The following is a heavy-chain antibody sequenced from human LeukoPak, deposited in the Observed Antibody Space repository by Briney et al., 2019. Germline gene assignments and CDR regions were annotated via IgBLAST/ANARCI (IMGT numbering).Heavy chain of an antibody. Sequence: GGYLRLSCTASGFTFGDYAMSWFRQAPGKGLEWVGFIRSKAYGGTTEYAASVKGRFTISRDDSKSIAYLQMNSLKTVDTAVYYCTSEYDFWSGYYGDFDYWGQGTPVTVSS. CDR1: GFTFGDYA. J-gene: IGHJ4*02. V-gene: IGHV3-49*03. D-gene: IGHD3-3*01. CDR3: TSEYDFWSGYYGDFDY. CDR2: IRSKAYGGTT.